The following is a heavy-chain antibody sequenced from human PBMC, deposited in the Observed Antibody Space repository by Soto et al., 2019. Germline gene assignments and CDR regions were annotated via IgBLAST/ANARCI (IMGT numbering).Heavy chain of an antibody. CDR2: IIPIFGTA. CDR1: GGTFSSYA. J-gene: IGHJ5*02. D-gene: IGHD3-22*01. Sequence: ASVKVSCKASGGTFSSYAISWMRQAPGQGLEWMGGIIPIFGTANYAQKFQGRVTITADESTSTAYMELSSLRSEDTAVYYCARSPKSSYYYDSSGYPNWFDPWGQGTLVTVSS. CDR3: ARSPKSSYYYDSSGYPNWFDP. V-gene: IGHV1-69*13.